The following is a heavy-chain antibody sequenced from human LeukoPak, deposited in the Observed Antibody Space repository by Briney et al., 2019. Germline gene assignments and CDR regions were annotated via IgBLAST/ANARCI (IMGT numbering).Heavy chain of an antibody. J-gene: IGHJ6*03. Sequence: PSETPSLTCTVSGGSISSSSYYWSWIRQPPGKGLEWIGSIYYSGSTYYNPSLKSRVTISVDTSKNQFSLKLSSVTAADTAVYYCASASSGWYSIYYYYMDVWGKGTTVTISS. CDR3: ASASSGWYSIYYYYMDV. CDR1: GGSISSSSYY. D-gene: IGHD6-19*01. CDR2: IYYSGST. V-gene: IGHV4-39*01.